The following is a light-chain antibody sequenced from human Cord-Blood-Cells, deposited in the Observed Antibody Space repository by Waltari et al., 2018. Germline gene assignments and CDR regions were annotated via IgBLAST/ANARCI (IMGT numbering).Light chain of an antibody. Sequence: DIQMTQSPSSLSASVGDRVTITCRASQSISSYLYWYQQKPGKAPKLLIYAASSLQSGVPSRFSGSGSGTDFTLTISRLQPEDFATYYCQQSYSTPVVFGQGTKVEIK. V-gene: IGKV1-39*01. CDR2: AAS. CDR1: QSISSY. J-gene: IGKJ1*01. CDR3: QQSYSTPVV.